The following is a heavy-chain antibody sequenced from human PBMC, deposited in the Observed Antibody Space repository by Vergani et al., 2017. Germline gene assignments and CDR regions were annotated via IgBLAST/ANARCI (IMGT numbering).Heavy chain of an antibody. D-gene: IGHD2-2*02. CDR1: GYSFTSYW. CDR3: ARQDCSSTSCYTYYYYYGMDV. CDR2: IDPSDSYT. V-gene: IGHV5-10-1*03. J-gene: IGHJ6*02. Sequence: EVQLVPSGAEVKKPGESLRISCKGSGYSFTSYWISWVRQMPGKGLEWMGRIDPSDSYTNYSPSFQGHVTISADKSISTAYLQWSSLKASDTAMYYCARQDCSSTSCYTYYYYYGMDVWGQGTTVTVSS.